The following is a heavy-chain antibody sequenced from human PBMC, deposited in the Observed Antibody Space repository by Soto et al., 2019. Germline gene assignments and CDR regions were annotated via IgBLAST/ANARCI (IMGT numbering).Heavy chain of an antibody. CDR1: GYTFTSYD. Sequence: GASVKVSCKASGYTFTSYDINWVRQATGQGLEWMGWMNPNSGNTGYAQKFQGRVTMTRKTSISTAYMELSSLRSEDTAVYYCASFITTVRGVGSDYWGQGTLVTVSS. CDR2: MNPNSGNT. CDR3: ASFITTVRGVGSDY. D-gene: IGHD3-10*01. J-gene: IGHJ4*02. V-gene: IGHV1-8*01.